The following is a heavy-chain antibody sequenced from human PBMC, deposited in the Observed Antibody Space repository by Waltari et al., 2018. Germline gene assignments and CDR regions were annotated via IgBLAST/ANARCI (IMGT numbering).Heavy chain of an antibody. CDR3: ARVADTAMVTGMDV. V-gene: IGHV2-5*02. CDR1: GFSLTTSGVG. D-gene: IGHD5-18*01. CDR2: IYWDDDK. J-gene: IGHJ6*02. Sequence: QITLKESGPTLVKPKQTLTLTCSFSGFSLTTSGVGVGWIRQPPGKALEWLAVIYWDDDKRYSPSLKNRLTITKDTSKNQVVLIMANMDPVDTATYYCARVADTAMVTGMDVWGQGTTVTVSS.